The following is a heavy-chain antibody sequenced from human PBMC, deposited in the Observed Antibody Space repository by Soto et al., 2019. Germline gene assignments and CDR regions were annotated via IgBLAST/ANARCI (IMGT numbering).Heavy chain of an antibody. CDR3: ARAGYSSGWIDYYYYYGMDV. CDR2: ISAYNGNT. V-gene: IGHV1-18*04. J-gene: IGHJ6*02. CDR1: GYTFASYG. D-gene: IGHD6-19*01. Sequence: ASVKVSCKASGYTFASYGISWVRQAPGQGLEWMGWISAYNGNTNYAQKLQGRVTMTTDTSTSTAYMELRSLRSDDTAVYYCARAGYSSGWIDYYYYYGMDVWGQGTTVTVSS.